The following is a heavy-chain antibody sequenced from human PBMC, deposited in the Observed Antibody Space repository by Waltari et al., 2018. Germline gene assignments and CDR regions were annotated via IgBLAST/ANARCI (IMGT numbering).Heavy chain of an antibody. CDR1: GGSISSHY. V-gene: IGHV4-59*11. D-gene: IGHD2-21*01. Sequence: QVQLQESGPGLVKPSETLSLTCTVSGGSISSHYWSWIRQPPGKGLEWIGYIYYSGSTNDNPSLNSLVTISVDTSKNQFSLKLSSVTAADTAVYYGARSGAWAYAYYFDYWGQGTLVTVSS. CDR2: IYYSGST. CDR3: ARSGAWAYAYYFDY. J-gene: IGHJ4*02.